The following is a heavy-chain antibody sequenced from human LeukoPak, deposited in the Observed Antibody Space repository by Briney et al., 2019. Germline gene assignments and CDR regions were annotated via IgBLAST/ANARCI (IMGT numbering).Heavy chain of an antibody. CDR1: GYTFSGYG. J-gene: IGHJ4*02. CDR2: INTYTGKA. V-gene: IGHV1-18*01. D-gene: IGHD5-24*01. CDR3: ARGQYNYALDV. Sequence: ASVKVSCKASGYTFSGYGINWVRQAPGQGLEWVGWINTYTGKAEYAQNYQGRVSVTTDMSTNTAFMEVRNLRSDDTAVYFCARGQYNYALDVWGQGTLVTVSS.